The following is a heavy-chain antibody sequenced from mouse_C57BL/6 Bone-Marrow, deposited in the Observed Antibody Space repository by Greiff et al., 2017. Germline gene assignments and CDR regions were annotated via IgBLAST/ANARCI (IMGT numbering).Heavy chain of an antibody. CDR3: ARSRGFAY. CDR1: GYTFTGYT. V-gene: IGHV1-4*01. J-gene: IGHJ3*01. CDR2: INPSSGYT. Sequence: QVQLQQSGAELARPGASVKMSCKASGYTFTGYTMHWVKQRPGQGLEWIGYINPSSGYTKYNQKFKDKATLTADKSSSTAYMQLSSLTSEDSAVYYCARSRGFAYWGQGTLVTVSA.